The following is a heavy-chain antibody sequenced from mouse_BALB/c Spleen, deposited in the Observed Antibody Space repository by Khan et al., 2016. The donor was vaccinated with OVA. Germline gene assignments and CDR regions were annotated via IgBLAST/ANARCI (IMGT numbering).Heavy chain of an antibody. CDR2: ISSGGNYT. CDR1: GFTFSSYG. J-gene: IGHJ4*01. V-gene: IGHV5-6*01. Sequence: EVMLVESGGDLVKPGGSLKLSCAAAGFTFSSYGMSWIRLTPDKRLEWVSTISSGGNYTYYPDSVMGRFTISRDNAKNTLYLKMSRQKYEDTAMYYWARQYRHSPMGYWGQGTSVTVSS. CDR3: ARQYRHSPMGY.